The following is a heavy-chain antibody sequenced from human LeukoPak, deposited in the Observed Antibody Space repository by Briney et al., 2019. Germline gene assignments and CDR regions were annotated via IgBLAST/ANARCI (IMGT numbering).Heavy chain of an antibody. V-gene: IGHV1-2*02. CDR3: ARVTTVTTRAFDI. D-gene: IGHD4-17*01. CDR2: INPNSGGT. J-gene: IGHJ3*02. Sequence: ASVKVSCKASGYTFTGYYMHWVRQAPGQGLEWMGWINPNSGGTNYAQKFQGRVTMTTDTSTSTAYMELRSLRSDDTAVYYCARVTTVTTRAFDIWGQGTMVTVSS. CDR1: GYTFTGYY.